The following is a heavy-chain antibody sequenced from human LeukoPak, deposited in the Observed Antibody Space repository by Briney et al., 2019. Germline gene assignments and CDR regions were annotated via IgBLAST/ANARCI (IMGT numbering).Heavy chain of an antibody. CDR3: ARKASPYSLVATLYYFDY. J-gene: IGHJ4*02. CDR1: GGSISSSSYY. CDR2: IYYSGST. D-gene: IGHD5-12*01. Sequence: ETLSLTCTVSGGSISSSSYYWGWIRQPPGKGLEWIGSIYYSGSTYYNPSLKSRVTISVDTSKNQFSLKLSSVTAADTAVHYCARKASPYSLVATLYYFDYWGQGTLVTVSS. V-gene: IGHV4-39*01.